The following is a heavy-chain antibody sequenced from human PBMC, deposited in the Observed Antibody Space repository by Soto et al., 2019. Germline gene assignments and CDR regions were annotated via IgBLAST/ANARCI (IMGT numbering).Heavy chain of an antibody. CDR3: VFGDCTSTSCSYYFYGLDV. J-gene: IGHJ6*02. CDR1: GGSFRRYA. Sequence: QVQLVQSGAEVKKPGSSVKVSCKASGGSFRRYAISWVRQAPGQGLEWMGGILPIFGSPSHAQKFQGRATSTADESTSTAYLELTSLTSEDTAMYYCVFGDCTSTSCSYYFYGLDVWGQGTTVTVSS. V-gene: IGHV1-69*01. D-gene: IGHD2-2*01. CDR2: ILPIFGSP.